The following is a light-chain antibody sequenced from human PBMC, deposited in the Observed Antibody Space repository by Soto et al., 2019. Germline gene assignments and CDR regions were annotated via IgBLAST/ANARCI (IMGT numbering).Light chain of an antibody. Sequence: QSALTQPASVSGSPGQSITISCTGTSSDIGGYNYVSWYQQHPGKAPKLVISEVTNRPSGVSNRFSGSKSGNTASLTISGLQTEDEADYYCCSYTITSTPFGFGTGTKVTVL. V-gene: IGLV2-14*01. CDR3: CSYTITSTPFG. J-gene: IGLJ1*01. CDR1: SSDIGGYNY. CDR2: EVT.